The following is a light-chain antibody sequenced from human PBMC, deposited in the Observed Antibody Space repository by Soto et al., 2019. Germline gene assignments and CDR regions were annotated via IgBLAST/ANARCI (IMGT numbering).Light chain of an antibody. CDR3: QQYGISPPWT. J-gene: IGKJ1*01. Sequence: ENVLTQSPGTLSLSPGARATLSCRASQSVSSTYLAWYQQKPGQAPRLLFYGASSRATDIPDRFSGSGSGTDFTITSSRLEPEDFAVYYCQQYGISPPWTFGQGTKVEIK. CDR2: GAS. V-gene: IGKV3-20*01. CDR1: QSVSSTY.